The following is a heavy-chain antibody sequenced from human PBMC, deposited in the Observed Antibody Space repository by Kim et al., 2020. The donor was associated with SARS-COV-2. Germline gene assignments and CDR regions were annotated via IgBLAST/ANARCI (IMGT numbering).Heavy chain of an antibody. Sequence: YAASVRVRFTISRDNAKNTLYLEMNSLRAEDLAVYYCARGSGNFGFDYWGQGVLVTVSS. D-gene: IGHD1-26*01. V-gene: IGHV3-74*01. CDR3: ARGSGNFGFDY. J-gene: IGHJ4*02.